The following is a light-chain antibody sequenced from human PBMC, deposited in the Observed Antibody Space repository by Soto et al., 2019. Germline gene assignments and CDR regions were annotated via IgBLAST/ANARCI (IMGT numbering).Light chain of an antibody. J-gene: IGKJ1*01. CDR3: QQYGSSAPTT. V-gene: IGKV3-20*01. Sequence: EIVLTQSPGTLSLSPGERATLSCRASQSVTSSYLAWYQQKPGQAPRLLIYGASSRATGIPDRFSGSGSGTDFNLTISRLEHEDFAVYYCQQYGSSAPTTFGQGTKVDIK. CDR2: GAS. CDR1: QSVTSSY.